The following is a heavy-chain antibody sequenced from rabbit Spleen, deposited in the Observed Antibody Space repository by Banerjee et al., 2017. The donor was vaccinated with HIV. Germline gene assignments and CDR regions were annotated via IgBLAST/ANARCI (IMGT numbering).Heavy chain of an antibody. CDR1: GVSFSGDYY. J-gene: IGHJ6*01. CDR2: IDTGSRGFM. CDR3: AMDTSSIFSSYVMDL. D-gene: IGHD1-1*01. Sequence: QEQLEESGGGLVTPEGSLTLTCIASGVSFSGDYYMCWVRQDPGKGLEWIAGIDTGSRGFMYFASWAKGRFTISKTASTTVTLQMTSLTSAVTATYFCAMDTSSIFSSYVMDLWGPGTLVTVS. V-gene: IGHV1S45*01.